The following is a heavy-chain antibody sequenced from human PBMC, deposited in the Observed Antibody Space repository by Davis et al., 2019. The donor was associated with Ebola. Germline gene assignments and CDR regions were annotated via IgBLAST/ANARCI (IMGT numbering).Heavy chain of an antibody. CDR2: INAGNGNT. Sequence: ASVKVSCKASGYTFTSYAMHWVRQAPGQRLEWMGWINAGNGNTKYSQKFQGRVTITRDTSASTAYLEVGSLRSDDTAVFYCARAQFPTTSDHWGQGTLVTVSS. D-gene: IGHD1-1*01. CDR3: ARAQFPTTSDH. J-gene: IGHJ4*02. V-gene: IGHV1-3*01. CDR1: GYTFTSYA.